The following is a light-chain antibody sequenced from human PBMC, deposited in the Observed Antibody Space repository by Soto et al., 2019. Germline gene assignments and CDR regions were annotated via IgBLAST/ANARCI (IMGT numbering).Light chain of an antibody. CDR3: SSFTTTYFYV. V-gene: IGLV2-14*01. J-gene: IGLJ1*01. Sequence: QSVLTQPASVSGSLGQSITLSCTGSGGDIGAYNYVSWYQQHPGKAPKLIVYGVTHRPSGVSSRFSASKSAYTASLTISALQAEGEADYYCSSFTTTYFYVFGPGTKLTVL. CDR1: GGDIGAYNY. CDR2: GVT.